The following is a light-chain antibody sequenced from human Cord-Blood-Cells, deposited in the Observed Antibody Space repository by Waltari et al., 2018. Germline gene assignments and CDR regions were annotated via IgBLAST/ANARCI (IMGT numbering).Light chain of an antibody. CDR2: SNN. CDR1: SSHSGSNT. J-gene: IGLJ2*01. V-gene: IGLV1-44*01. CDR3: AAWDDSLNGLV. Sequence: QPVLTQPHSASGTPGQRVTISCSGSSSHSGSNTVNWYQQLPGTAPKLLIYSNNQRPSGVPDRFSGSKSGTSASLAISGLQSEDEADYYCAAWDDSLNGLVFGGGTKLTVL.